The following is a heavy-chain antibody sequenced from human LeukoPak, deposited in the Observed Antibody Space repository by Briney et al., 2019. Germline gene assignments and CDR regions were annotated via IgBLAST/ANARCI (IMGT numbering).Heavy chain of an antibody. J-gene: IGHJ3*02. CDR2: IIPIFGTA. CDR1: GGTFSSYA. V-gene: IGHV1-69*05. D-gene: IGHD3-22*01. CDR3: ARWGQYYYDSRGFDI. Sequence: ASVKVSCKASGGTFSSYAISWVRQAPGQGLEWMGGIIPIFGTANYAQKLQGRVTMTTDTSTSTAYMELRSLRSDDTAVYYCARWGQYYYDSRGFDIWGQGTMVTVSS.